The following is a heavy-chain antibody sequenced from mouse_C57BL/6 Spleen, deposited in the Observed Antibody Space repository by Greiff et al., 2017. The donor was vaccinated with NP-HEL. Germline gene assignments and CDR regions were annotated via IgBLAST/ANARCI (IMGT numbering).Heavy chain of an antibody. CDR1: GYTFTDYY. D-gene: IGHD2-1*01. V-gene: IGHV1-26*01. CDR3: ARPYGNYPYFDY. Sequence: EVQLQQSGPELVKPGASVKISCKASGYTFTDYYMNWVKQSHGKSLEWIGDINPNNGGTSYNQKFKGKATLTVDKSSSTAYMELRSLTSEDSAVYYCARPYGNYPYFDYWGQGTTLTVSS. J-gene: IGHJ2*01. CDR2: INPNNGGT.